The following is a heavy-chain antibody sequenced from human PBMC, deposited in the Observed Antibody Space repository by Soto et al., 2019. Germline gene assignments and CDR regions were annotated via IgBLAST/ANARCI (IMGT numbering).Heavy chain of an antibody. CDR1: GFTFSNSA. J-gene: IGHJ3*02. D-gene: IGHD2-15*01. Sequence: ASVKVSCTTSGFTFSNSAVQWVRQARGQRLEWIGWIIVGSGQTKSAQNLQERITITRDMSTSTAYMELSSLRSEDTAVYYCAAELYGGGRCCSFAIWGQGTIVTVSS. CDR3: AAELYGGGRCCSFAI. CDR2: IIVGSGQT. V-gene: IGHV1-58*01.